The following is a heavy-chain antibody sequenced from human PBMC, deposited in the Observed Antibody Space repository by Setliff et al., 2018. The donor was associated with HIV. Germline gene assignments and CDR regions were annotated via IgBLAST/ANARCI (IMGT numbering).Heavy chain of an antibody. V-gene: IGHV1-18*01. Sequence: GASVKVSCKASGYTFTTYGLTWVRQAPGQGLEWMGWISGYNANTYYAEKLQGRVTVTIDTSTTTAYMELRSLRSDDTAVYYCARGGYCSGTSCSMDSFYSYGMDVWGQGTTVTV. J-gene: IGHJ6*02. CDR3: ARGGYCSGTSCSMDSFYSYGMDV. D-gene: IGHD2-2*01. CDR2: ISGYNANT. CDR1: GYTFTTYG.